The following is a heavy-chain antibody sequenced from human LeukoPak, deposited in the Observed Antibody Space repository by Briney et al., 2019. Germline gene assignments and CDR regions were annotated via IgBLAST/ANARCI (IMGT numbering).Heavy chain of an antibody. CDR2: ISGDGGST. D-gene: IGHD3-9*01. V-gene: IGHV3-23*01. J-gene: IGHJ4*02. Sequence: GGSLRLSCAASGFTFSSYAMSWVRQAPGKGLEWVSSISGDGGSTYYADSVKGRFTISRDNSKNTLYLQMNSLGAEDTAVYYCAKVRDRYFEALDYWGQGTLVTVSS. CDR3: AKVRDRYFEALDY. CDR1: GFTFSSYA.